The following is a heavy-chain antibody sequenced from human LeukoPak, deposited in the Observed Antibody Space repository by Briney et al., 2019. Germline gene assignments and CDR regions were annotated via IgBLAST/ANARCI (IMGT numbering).Heavy chain of an antibody. J-gene: IGHJ4*02. Sequence: PGGSLRLSCAASGFTFSSYAMHWVRQAPGKGLEWVAVISYDGSNKYNADSVKGRFTISRDNSKNTLYLQMNSLRAEDTAVYYCAKTFRRYSSGWYYFDYWGQGTLVTVSS. CDR2: ISYDGSNK. V-gene: IGHV3-30-3*02. CDR3: AKTFRRYSSGWYYFDY. D-gene: IGHD6-19*01. CDR1: GFTFSSYA.